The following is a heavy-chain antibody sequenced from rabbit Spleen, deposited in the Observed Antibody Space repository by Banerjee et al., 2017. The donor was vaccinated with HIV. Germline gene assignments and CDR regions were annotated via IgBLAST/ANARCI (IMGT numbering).Heavy chain of an antibody. J-gene: IGHJ4*01. V-gene: IGHV1S45*01. CDR2: INTATAKA. D-gene: IGHD4-1*01. CDR1: GFSFSDRDV. CDR3: ARDLAGAIGWNFYL. Sequence: QEQLEESGGGLVKPEGSLTLTCKASGFSFSDRDVMCWVRQAPGKGLEWIACINTATAKAVYASWAKGRFTISKTSSTTVTLQMTSLTAADTATYFCARDLAGAIGWNFYLWGPGTLVTVS.